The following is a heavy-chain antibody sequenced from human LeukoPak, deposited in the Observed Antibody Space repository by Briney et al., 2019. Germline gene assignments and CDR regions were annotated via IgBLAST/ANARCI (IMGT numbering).Heavy chain of an antibody. V-gene: IGHV3-30*02. Sequence: GGSLRLSCAASGFSFNSYGMHWVRQAPGKGPEWVTFIPKDGKNKLYADSVKGRFTISRDNAKNSVFLQMNSLRAEDTAVYYCAKGTHSSSWHWFDPWGQGTLVTVSS. CDR3: AKGTHSSSWHWFDP. D-gene: IGHD6-13*01. CDR1: GFSFNSYG. J-gene: IGHJ5*02. CDR2: IPKDGKNK.